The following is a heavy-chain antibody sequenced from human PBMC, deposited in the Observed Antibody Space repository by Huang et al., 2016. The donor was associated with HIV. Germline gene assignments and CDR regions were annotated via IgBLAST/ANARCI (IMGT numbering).Heavy chain of an antibody. V-gene: IGHV4-34*01. CDR2: INDNGYT. D-gene: IGHD6-13*01. J-gene: IGHJ2*01. Sequence: QVQLQQWGAGLLKPSETLSLTCAVYGGSVSGHYWSWIRQPPGKGLEWIAEINDNGYTNYNPSLKNRVTISVHTSRNQFSLKLNSVTAADAAVYYCARASWYEPRSWYFGLWGRGTLVTVSS. CDR1: GGSVSGHY. CDR3: ARASWYEPRSWYFGL.